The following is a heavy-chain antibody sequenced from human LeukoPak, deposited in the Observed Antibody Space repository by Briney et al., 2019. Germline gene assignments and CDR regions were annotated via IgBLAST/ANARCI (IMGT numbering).Heavy chain of an antibody. CDR2: ISSSSSYI. Sequence: PGGSLRLSCAASGFTFSSYSMNWVRQAPGKGLEWVSSISSSSSYIYHADSVKGRFTISRDNAKNSLYLHMNSLRAEDTAVYYCARERARRGEVSVDYWGQGTLVTVSS. J-gene: IGHJ4*02. D-gene: IGHD3-10*01. V-gene: IGHV3-21*01. CDR3: ARERARRGEVSVDY. CDR1: GFTFSSYS.